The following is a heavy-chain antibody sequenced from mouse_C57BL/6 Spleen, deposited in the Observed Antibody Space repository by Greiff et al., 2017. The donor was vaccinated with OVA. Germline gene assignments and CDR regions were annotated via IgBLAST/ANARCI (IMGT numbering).Heavy chain of an antibody. Sequence: QVQLQQSGPGLVQPSQSLSITCTVSGFSLTSYGVHWVRQSPGKGLEWLGVIWRGGSTDYNAAFMSRLSITKDNSKSQVFFKMNSLQADDTAIYYCAPHYYGTLYAMDYWGQGTSVTVSS. CDR3: APHYYGTLYAMDY. J-gene: IGHJ4*01. CDR2: IWRGGST. D-gene: IGHD1-1*01. V-gene: IGHV2-5*01. CDR1: GFSLTSYG.